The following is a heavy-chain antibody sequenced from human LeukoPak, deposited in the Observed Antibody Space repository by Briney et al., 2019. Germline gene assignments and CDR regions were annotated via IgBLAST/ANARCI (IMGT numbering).Heavy chain of an antibody. V-gene: IGHV1-46*01. J-gene: IGHJ4*02. D-gene: IGHD3-22*01. CDR2: INPSGGST. CDR1: GYTFTSYY. CDR3: ARGATSIYDSSDY. Sequence: GASVKVSCKASGYTFTSYYMHWVRQAPGQGLEWMGIINPSGGSTSYAQKFQGRVTMTRDTSTSTAYMELRSLRSDDTAVYYCARGATSIYDSSDYWGQGTLVTVSS.